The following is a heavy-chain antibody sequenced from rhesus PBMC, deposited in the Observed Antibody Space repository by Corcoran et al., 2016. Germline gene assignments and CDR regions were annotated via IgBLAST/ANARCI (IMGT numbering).Heavy chain of an antibody. Sequence: QVQLVQSGAEVKKPGSSVKVSCKASGYTFTDYYIHWVRQAPRQGLEWMGWINPYNGNTKYAQKCQGRVTMTRETSESAAYMWMRERKSEDTAVDDCARGWVGGSYCVGVVDVDYWGQGVLVTVSS. D-gene: IGHD2-27*01. J-gene: IGHJ4*01. CDR3: ARGWVGGSYCVGVVDVDY. CDR1: GYTFTDYY. V-gene: IGHV1S2*01. CDR2: INPYNGNT.